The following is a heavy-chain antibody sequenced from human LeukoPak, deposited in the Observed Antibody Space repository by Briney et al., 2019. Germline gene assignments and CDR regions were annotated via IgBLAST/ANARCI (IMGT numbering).Heavy chain of an antibody. V-gene: IGHV3-30-3*01. Sequence: GGSLRLSCVASGFTFSTHAMHWVRQAPGKGLEWVAVISYDGSNKYYADSVRGRFTISRDNSKNTLYLQMNSLRAEDTAVYYCARGYYSASRIDYWGQGALVTISS. CDR3: ARGYYSASRIDY. CDR2: ISYDGSNK. J-gene: IGHJ4*02. CDR1: GFTFSTHA. D-gene: IGHD2-2*01.